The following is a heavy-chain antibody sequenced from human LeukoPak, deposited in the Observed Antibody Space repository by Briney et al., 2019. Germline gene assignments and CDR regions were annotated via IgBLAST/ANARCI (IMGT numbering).Heavy chain of an antibody. CDR3: ARGHGIAVAGISDWFDP. D-gene: IGHD6-19*01. J-gene: IGHJ5*02. Sequence: SETLSLTCAVYGGSLSGYYWSWIRQPPGKGLEWIGEINHSGSTNYNPSLKSRVTISVDTSKNQFSLKLSSVTAADTAVYYCARGHGIAVAGISDWFDPWGQGTLVTVSS. V-gene: IGHV4-34*01. CDR2: INHSGST. CDR1: GGSLSGYY.